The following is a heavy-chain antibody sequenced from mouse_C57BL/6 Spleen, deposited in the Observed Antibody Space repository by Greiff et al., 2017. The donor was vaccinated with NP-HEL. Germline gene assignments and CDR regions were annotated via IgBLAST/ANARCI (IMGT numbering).Heavy chain of an antibody. V-gene: IGHV3-6*01. Sequence: DVQLQESGPGLVKPSQSLSLTCSVTGYSITSGYYWNWIRQFPGNKLEWMGYISYDGSNNYNPSLKNRISITRDTSKNQFFLKLNSVTTEDTATYYCARDYFHWGQGTLVTVSA. CDR3: ARDYFH. D-gene: IGHD1-1*01. J-gene: IGHJ3*01. CDR2: ISYDGSN. CDR1: GYSITSGYY.